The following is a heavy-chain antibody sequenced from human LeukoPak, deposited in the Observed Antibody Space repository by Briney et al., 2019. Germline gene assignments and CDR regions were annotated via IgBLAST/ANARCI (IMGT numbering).Heavy chain of an antibody. D-gene: IGHD3-3*01. J-gene: IGHJ4*02. CDR1: GYTFTGYY. CDR2: INPNSGGT. Sequence: GASVKVSCKASGYTFTGYYMHWVRQAPGQGLEWMGWINPNSGGTNYAQKFQGRVTMTRDTSISTAYMELSRLRSDDTAVYYCAREEVFWSGYRTFDYWGQGTLVTVSS. CDR3: AREEVFWSGYRTFDY. V-gene: IGHV1-2*02.